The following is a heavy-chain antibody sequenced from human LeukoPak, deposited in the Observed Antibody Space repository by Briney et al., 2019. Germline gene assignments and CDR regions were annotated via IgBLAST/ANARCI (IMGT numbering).Heavy chain of an antibody. Sequence: GASVKVSCKASGYTFTSYYMHWVRQAPGQGLEWMGIINPSGGSTSYAQKFQGRVTMTRDTSTSTVYMELSSLRSEDTAVYYCARDRRGYSYGFPAFWFDPWGQGTLVTVSS. CDR3: ARDRRGYSYGFPAFWFDP. J-gene: IGHJ5*02. V-gene: IGHV1-46*01. CDR1: GYTFTSYY. CDR2: INPSGGST. D-gene: IGHD5-18*01.